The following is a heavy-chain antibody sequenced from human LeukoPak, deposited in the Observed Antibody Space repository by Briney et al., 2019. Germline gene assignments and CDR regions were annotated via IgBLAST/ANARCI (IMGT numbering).Heavy chain of an antibody. D-gene: IGHD2-8*02. CDR1: GFTFSSYG. J-gene: IGHJ3*02. Sequence: PGGSLRLSCAASGFTFSSYGMSWVRQAPGKGLEWVSSISSSSSYIYYADSVKGRFTISRDNAKNSLYLQMNSLRAEDTAVYYCARVWSQLAFDIWGQGTMVTVSS. V-gene: IGHV3-21*01. CDR2: ISSSSSYI. CDR3: ARVWSQLAFDI.